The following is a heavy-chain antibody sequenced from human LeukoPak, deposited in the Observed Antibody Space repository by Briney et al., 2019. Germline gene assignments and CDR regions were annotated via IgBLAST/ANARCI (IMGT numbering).Heavy chain of an antibody. CDR3: ARDWVGEGGSYMDV. Sequence: GSVKVSCKASGYTFTGYYMHWVRQAPEQGLEWMGWINPNSGGTKYARKFQGRVTMTRDTSISTAYMELSRLRSDDTAVYYCARDWVGEGGSYMDVWGKGTTVTVSS. CDR2: INPNSGGT. CDR1: GYTFTGYY. V-gene: IGHV1-2*02. D-gene: IGHD2-21*01. J-gene: IGHJ6*03.